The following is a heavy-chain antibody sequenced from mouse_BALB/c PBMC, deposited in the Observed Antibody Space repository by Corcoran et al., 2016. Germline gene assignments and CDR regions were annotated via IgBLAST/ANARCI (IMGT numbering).Heavy chain of an antibody. D-gene: IGHD4-1*01. CDR1: GLNIKDTY. CDR2: IDPANGNT. CDR3: ANWDWYCDV. Sequence: EVQLQQSGAEFVKLGASVKLSCTASGLNIKDTYMHWVKHRPEQGLGWIGRIDPANGNTKYDPKFQGKATITEDTSSNTAYLQLSSLTSEDTAVYYCANWDWYCDVWGAGTTVTVSS. J-gene: IGHJ1*01. V-gene: IGHV14-3*02.